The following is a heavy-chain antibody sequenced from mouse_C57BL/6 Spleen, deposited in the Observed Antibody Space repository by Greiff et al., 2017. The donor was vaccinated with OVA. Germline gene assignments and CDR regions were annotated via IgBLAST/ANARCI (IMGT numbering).Heavy chain of an antibody. CDR3: TTAIYYYGSSYVY. J-gene: IGHJ2*01. CDR1: GFNIKDDY. V-gene: IGHV14-4*01. Sequence: EVKLQQSGAELVRPGASVKLSCTASGFNIKDDYMHWVKQRPEQGLEWIGWIDPENGDTEYASKFQGKATITADTSSNTAYLQLSSLTSEDTAVYYCTTAIYYYGSSYVYWGQGTTLTVSS. D-gene: IGHD1-1*01. CDR2: IDPENGDT.